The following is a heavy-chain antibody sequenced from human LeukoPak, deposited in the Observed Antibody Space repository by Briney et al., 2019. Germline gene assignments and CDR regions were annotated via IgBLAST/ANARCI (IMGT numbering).Heavy chain of an antibody. V-gene: IGHV1-2*02. J-gene: IGHJ6*03. D-gene: IGHD5-12*01. CDR2: INPNSGGT. CDR3: ARARGYSGYGAYYYYMDV. CDR1: GYTFTGYY. Sequence: ASVKVPCKASGYTFTGYYMHWVRQAPGQGLEWMGWINPNSGGTNYAQKFQGRVTMTRDTSISTAYMELSRLRSDDTAVYYCARARGYSGYGAYYYYMDVWGKGTTVTVSS.